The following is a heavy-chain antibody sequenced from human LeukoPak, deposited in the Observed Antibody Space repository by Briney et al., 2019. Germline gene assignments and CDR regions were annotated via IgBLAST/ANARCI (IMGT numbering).Heavy chain of an antibody. V-gene: IGHV1-69*05. CDR3: ASDHYDYVWGSYRLTYFDY. CDR1: GGTFSSYA. CDR2: IIPIFGTA. J-gene: IGHJ4*02. D-gene: IGHD3-16*02. Sequence: SVKVSCMASGGTFSSYAISWVRQAPGQGLEWMGRIIPIFGTANYAQKFQGRVTITTDESTSTAYMELSSMRSEDTAVYYCASDHYDYVWGSYRLTYFDYWGQGALVTVSS.